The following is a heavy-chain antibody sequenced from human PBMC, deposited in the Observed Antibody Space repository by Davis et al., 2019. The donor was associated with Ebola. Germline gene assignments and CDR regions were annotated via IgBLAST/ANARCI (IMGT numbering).Heavy chain of an antibody. J-gene: IGHJ4*02. CDR1: GFTFSSYW. D-gene: IGHD3-10*01. CDR2: IKQDGSEK. V-gene: IGHV3-7*03. CDR3: ARGLWDYYGSGLPKYFNI. Sequence: GGSLRLSCAASGFTFSSYWMSWVRQAPGKGLEWVANIKQDGSEKYYVDSVKGRFTISRDNAKNSLYLQMNSLRAEDTAVYYCARGLWDYYGSGLPKYFNIWGQGTSVTVAS.